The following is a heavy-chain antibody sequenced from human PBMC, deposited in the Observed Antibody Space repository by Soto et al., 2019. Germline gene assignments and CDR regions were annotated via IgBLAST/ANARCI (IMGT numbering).Heavy chain of an antibody. J-gene: IGHJ3*02. V-gene: IGHV1-24*01. CDR3: ATGSAFRAVGYAFEI. CDR1: GYTLTELS. D-gene: IGHD3-16*01. Sequence: ASVKVSCKASGYTLTELSMHWVRQAPGKGLEWMGGFDPEDGETIYAQKFQGRVTMTEDTSTDTAYMELSSLRSEDMAVYYCATGSAFRAVGYAFEIWGQGTMVTVSS. CDR2: FDPEDGET.